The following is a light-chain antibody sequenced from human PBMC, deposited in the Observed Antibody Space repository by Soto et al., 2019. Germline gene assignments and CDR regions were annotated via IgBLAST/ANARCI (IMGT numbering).Light chain of an antibody. Sequence: QSVLSQPASVSGSPGQSITISCTGTSSDVGAYNSVSWYQQHPGKAPKLMIYEVTNRPSGVSNRFSGFKSGTTASLTISGLQAEDEADYFCSSFTTTSTLVVFGGRTQLTVL. CDR3: SSFTTTSTLVV. J-gene: IGLJ2*01. CDR1: SSDVGAYNS. CDR2: EVT. V-gene: IGLV2-14*01.